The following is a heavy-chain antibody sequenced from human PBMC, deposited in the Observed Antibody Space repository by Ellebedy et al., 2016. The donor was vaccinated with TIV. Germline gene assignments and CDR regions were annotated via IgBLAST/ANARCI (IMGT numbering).Heavy chain of an antibody. J-gene: IGHJ3*02. D-gene: IGHD2-2*01. CDR2: ISAYNGNT. V-gene: IGHV1-18*04. CDR3: ARGGLYCSSTSCHPWEGAFDI. CDR1: GYTFTSYG. Sequence: ASVKVSCKASGYTFTSYGISWVRQAPGQGLEWMGWISAYNGNTNYAQKLQGRVTMTTDTSTSTAYMEVSSLRSDDTAVYYCARGGLYCSSTSCHPWEGAFDIWGQGTMVTVSS.